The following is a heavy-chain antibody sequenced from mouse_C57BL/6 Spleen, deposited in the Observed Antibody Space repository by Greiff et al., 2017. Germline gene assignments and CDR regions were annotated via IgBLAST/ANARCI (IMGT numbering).Heavy chain of an antibody. CDR2: IYPGNSDT. Sequence: VQLKQSGTVLARPGASVKMSCKTSGYTFTSYWMHWVKQRPGQGLEWIGAIYPGNSDTTYNQKFKGKAKLTAVTSASTAYMELSSLTNEDSAVYYCTRDDYDGGYFDVWGTGTTVTVSS. CDR3: TRDDYDGGYFDV. CDR1: GYTFTSYW. D-gene: IGHD2-4*01. V-gene: IGHV1-5*01. J-gene: IGHJ1*03.